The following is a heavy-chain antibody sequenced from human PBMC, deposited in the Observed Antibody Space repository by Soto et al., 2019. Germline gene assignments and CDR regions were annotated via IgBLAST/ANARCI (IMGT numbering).Heavy chain of an antibody. CDR3: ARGRYCSGGSCRTYYNYYGMDV. V-gene: IGHV3-33*01. CDR2: IWYDGSNK. CDR1: GFTFSSYG. Sequence: QVQLVESGGGVVQPGRSLRLSCAASGFTFSSYGMHWVRQAPGKGLEWVAVIWYDGSNKYYADSVKGRFTISRDNSKNTLYLQMNSLRAEDTAVYYCARGRYCSGGSCRTYYNYYGMDVWGQGTTVTVSS. D-gene: IGHD2-15*01. J-gene: IGHJ6*02.